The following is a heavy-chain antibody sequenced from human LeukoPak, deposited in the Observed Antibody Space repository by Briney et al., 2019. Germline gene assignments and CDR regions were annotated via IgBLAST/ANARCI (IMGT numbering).Heavy chain of an antibody. CDR1: GGSFSGYY. CDR3: ARGRKEGNGSCSSTSCVYFDY. CDR2: INHSGST. J-gene: IGHJ4*02. D-gene: IGHD2-2*03. V-gene: IGHV4-34*01. Sequence: SETLSLTCAVYGGSFSGYYWSWIRQPPGKGLEWIGEINHSGSTNYNPSLKSRVTISVDTSKNQFSLKLSSVTAADTAVYYCARGRKEGNGSCSSTSCVYFDYWGQGTLVTVSS.